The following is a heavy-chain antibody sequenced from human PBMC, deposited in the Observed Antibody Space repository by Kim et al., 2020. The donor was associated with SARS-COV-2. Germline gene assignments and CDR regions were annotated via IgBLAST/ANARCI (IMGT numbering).Heavy chain of an antibody. V-gene: IGHV3-48*03. CDR1: GFTFSSYE. CDR2: ISSSGSTI. J-gene: IGHJ4*02. Sequence: GGSLRLSCAASGFTFSSYEMNWVRQAPGKGLEWVSYISSSGSTIYYADSVKGRFTISRDNAKNSLYLQMNSLRAEDTAVYYCARVGGYDSSGYMDYWGQGTLVTVSS. CDR3: ARVGGYDSSGYMDY. D-gene: IGHD3-22*01.